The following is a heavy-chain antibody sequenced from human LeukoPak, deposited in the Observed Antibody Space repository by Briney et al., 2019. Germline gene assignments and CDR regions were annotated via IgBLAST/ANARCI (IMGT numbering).Heavy chain of an antibody. CDR1: GFTVSSYY. V-gene: IGHV3-30*02. CDR2: IRYDGSNK. Sequence: PGGSLRLSCAASGFTVSSYYMNWVRQAPGKGLEWVAFIRYDGSNKYYADSVKGRFTISRDNSKNTLYLQMNSLRAEDTAVYYCAKGRYSYGYHEDYFDYWGQGTLVTVSS. J-gene: IGHJ4*02. CDR3: AKGRYSYGYHEDYFDY. D-gene: IGHD5-18*01.